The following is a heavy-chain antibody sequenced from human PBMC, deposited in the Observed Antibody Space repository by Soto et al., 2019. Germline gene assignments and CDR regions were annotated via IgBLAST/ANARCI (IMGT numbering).Heavy chain of an antibody. V-gene: IGHV4-31*03. Sequence: QVQLQESGPGLVKPSQTLSLTCTVSGGSISSGGYFWNWIRQHPGQGLEWIGYFNYSGGTYYNPSLKCRVTISGDTSKNQFSLQLSSVTAADTAVYYCAREPSIWGQGTLVTVSS. CDR3: AREPSI. J-gene: IGHJ4*02. CDR2: FNYSGGT. CDR1: GGSISSGGYF.